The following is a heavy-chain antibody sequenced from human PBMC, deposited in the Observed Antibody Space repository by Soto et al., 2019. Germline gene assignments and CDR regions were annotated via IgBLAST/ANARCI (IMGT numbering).Heavy chain of an antibody. CDR3: ARDWRSIAAAGTEGDY. CDR1: GYTFTSSG. J-gene: IGHJ4*02. D-gene: IGHD6-13*01. V-gene: IGHV1-18*01. Sequence: QVQLVQSGAEVKKPGASVKVSCKASGYTFTSSGISWVRQAPGQGLEWMGWISAYNGNTNYAQKFQDRVTMTTDTSTNTAYMELRSLRSDDTAVYYCARDWRSIAAAGTEGDYWGQGTLVTVSS. CDR2: ISAYNGNT.